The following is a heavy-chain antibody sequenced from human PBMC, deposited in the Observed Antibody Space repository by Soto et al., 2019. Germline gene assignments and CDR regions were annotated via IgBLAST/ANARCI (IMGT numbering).Heavy chain of an antibody. CDR2: INIGSGNT. CDR1: GYAFSSYA. CDR3: ARDGGDCGYRLAYYYYIGMDV. Sequence: QVQLVQSGAEEKKPGASVKVSCKASGYAFSSYAMHWVRQAPGQRLEWMGWINIGSGNTEYSQNFQDRITITRDTSARTVYMELSGLRSEDTAVNYCARDGGDCGYRLAYYYYIGMDVWGQGTTVTVSS. J-gene: IGHJ6*02. V-gene: IGHV1-3*05. D-gene: IGHD2-21*02.